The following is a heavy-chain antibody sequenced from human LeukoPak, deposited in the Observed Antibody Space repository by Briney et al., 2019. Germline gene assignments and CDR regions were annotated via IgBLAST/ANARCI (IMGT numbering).Heavy chain of an antibody. CDR3: ARGAVYYDSSGYYFSDAFDI. V-gene: IGHV1-69*13. Sequence: ASVKVSCKASGGTFSSYTISWVRQAPGQGLEWMGGIIPIFGTANYAQKFQGRVTITADESTSTAYMELSSLRSEDTAVYYCARGAVYYDSSGYYFSDAFDIWGQGTMVTVSS. CDR1: GGTFSSYT. D-gene: IGHD3-22*01. CDR2: IIPIFGTA. J-gene: IGHJ3*02.